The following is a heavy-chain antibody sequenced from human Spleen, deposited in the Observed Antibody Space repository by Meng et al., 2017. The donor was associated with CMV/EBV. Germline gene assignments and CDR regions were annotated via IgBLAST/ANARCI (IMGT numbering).Heavy chain of an antibody. V-gene: IGHV1-18*01. D-gene: IGHD3-16*01. CDR3: AKWYGANPLGLGS. CDR1: GHTMTNYG. CDR2: LSAQNDNT. Sequence: KTSGHTMTNYGISWVRQAPGQGLEWLGWLSAQNDNTNYAPRLQDRLTMTTDTSTGTTYMELSGLRSDDTAVYYCAKWYGANPLGLGSWGQGTLVTVSS. J-gene: IGHJ5*02.